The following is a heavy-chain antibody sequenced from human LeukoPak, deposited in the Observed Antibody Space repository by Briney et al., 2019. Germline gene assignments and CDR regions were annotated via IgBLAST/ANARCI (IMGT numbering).Heavy chain of an antibody. CDR3: AREGIVGATDH. CDR2: ISSSSSYI. V-gene: IGHV3-21*01. Sequence: PGGSLRLSCAASGFTFSSYSMNWVRQAPGKGLEWLSSISSSSSYIYYADSVKGRFTISRDNAKNSLYLQMNSLRAEDTAVYYCAREGIVGATDHWGQGTLVTVSS. D-gene: IGHD1-26*01. J-gene: IGHJ4*02. CDR1: GFTFSSYS.